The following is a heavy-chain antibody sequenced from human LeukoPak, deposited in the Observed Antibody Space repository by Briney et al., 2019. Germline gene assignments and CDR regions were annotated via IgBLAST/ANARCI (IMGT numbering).Heavy chain of an antibody. CDR1: GFTFSSYT. CDR2: ITSNGGST. J-gene: IGHJ4*02. CDR3: ARGDFWSGYYTGLY. D-gene: IGHD3-3*01. Sequence: PGGSLRLSCSASGFTFSSYTMQWVRQAPGKGLESVSAITSNGGSTYYADSVKGRFTISRHNSKNTLYLQMDSLRDEDTAVYYCARGDFWSGYYTGLYWGQGTLVTVSS. V-gene: IGHV3-64*04.